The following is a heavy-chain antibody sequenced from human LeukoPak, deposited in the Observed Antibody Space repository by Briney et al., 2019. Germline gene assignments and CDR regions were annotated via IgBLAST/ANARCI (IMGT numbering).Heavy chain of an antibody. CDR3: ARGRNLAFDI. Sequence: SETLSLTCSVSGGSISTGAYYWGWIRQPPGKGLEWIGNVYYSGTTFYNPSLNSRITLSVATSKTQFSLRLTSVTAADTAVYYCARGRNLAFDIWGQGAMVTVSS. V-gene: IGHV4-30-4*01. J-gene: IGHJ3*02. CDR1: GGSISTGAYY. CDR2: VYYSGTT.